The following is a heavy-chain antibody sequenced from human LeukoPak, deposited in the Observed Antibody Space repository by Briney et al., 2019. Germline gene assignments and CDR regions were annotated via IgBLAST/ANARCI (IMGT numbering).Heavy chain of an antibody. Sequence: GGSLRLSCAASGFTFSSYAMHWVRQAPGKGLEWVAVISYDGSNKYYADSVKGRFTISRDNSKNTLYLQMNSLRAEDTAVYYCASGYSSSSKRSDYWGQGTLVTVSS. V-gene: IGHV3-30-3*01. J-gene: IGHJ4*02. CDR3: ASGYSSSSKRSDY. D-gene: IGHD6-6*01. CDR2: ISYDGSNK. CDR1: GFTFSSYA.